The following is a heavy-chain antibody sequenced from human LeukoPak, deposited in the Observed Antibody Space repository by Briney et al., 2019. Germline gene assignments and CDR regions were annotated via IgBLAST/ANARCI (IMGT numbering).Heavy chain of an antibody. D-gene: IGHD4-23*01. CDR1: GFTVSSNH. Sequence: PGGSLRLSCAVSGFTVSSNHMSWVRQAAGKGLEWVSLIENDATTYYADSVKGRLTISRDNSKNTLYIQMNSLRVEDTAVYYCNGYGGNSVWGQGTPVTVSS. CDR2: IENDATT. CDR3: NGYGGNSV. V-gene: IGHV3-53*01. J-gene: IGHJ4*02.